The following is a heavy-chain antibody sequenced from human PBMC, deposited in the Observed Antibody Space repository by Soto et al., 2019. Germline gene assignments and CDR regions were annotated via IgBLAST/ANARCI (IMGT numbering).Heavy chain of an antibody. CDR2: INAGNGNT. CDR3: ARAWDIVVVPPAFFAY. V-gene: IGHV1-3*01. J-gene: IGHJ4*02. CDR1: GYTFTSYA. D-gene: IGHD2-2*01. Sequence: ASVKVSCKASGYTFTSYAMHWVRQAPGQRLEWMGWINAGNGNTKYSQKFQGRVTITRDTSASTAYMELSSLRSEDTAVYYCARAWDIVVVPPAFFAYCGQGTLVTVSS.